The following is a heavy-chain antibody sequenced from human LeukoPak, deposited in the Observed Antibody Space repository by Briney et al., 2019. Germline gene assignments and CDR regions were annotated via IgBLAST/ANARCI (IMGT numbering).Heavy chain of an antibody. CDR2: IYYSGST. J-gene: IGHJ3*02. CDR1: GGSFSGYY. Sequence: SETLSLTCAVYGGSFSGYYWSWIRQPPGKGLEWIGYIYYSGSTNYNPSLKSRVTISVDTSKNQFSLKLSSVTAADTAVYYCARFLINYYDNSYDAFDIWGQGTMVTVSS. D-gene: IGHD3-22*01. CDR3: ARFLINYYDNSYDAFDI. V-gene: IGHV4-59*01.